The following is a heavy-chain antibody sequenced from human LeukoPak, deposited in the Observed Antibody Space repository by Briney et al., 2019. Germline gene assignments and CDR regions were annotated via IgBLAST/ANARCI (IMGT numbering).Heavy chain of an antibody. CDR1: GGSISSYY. J-gene: IGHJ4*02. CDR2: INLSGST. CDR3: ARGARGLGYCSGGSCYNYFDY. D-gene: IGHD2-15*01. Sequence: SETLSLTCTVSGGSISSYYWSWIRQPPGKGLEWIGEINLSGSTNYNPSLKSRVTISVDTSKNQFSLKLSSVTAADTAVYYCARGARGLGYCSGGSCYNYFDYWGQGTLVTVSS. V-gene: IGHV4-34*01.